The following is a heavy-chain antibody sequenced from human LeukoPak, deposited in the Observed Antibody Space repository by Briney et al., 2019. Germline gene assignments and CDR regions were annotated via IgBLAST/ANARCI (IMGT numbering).Heavy chain of an antibody. CDR2: ISGSGGST. D-gene: IGHD6-25*01. CDR3: AKLHDHTSGLNSIFDY. Sequence: PGGSLRLSCAASGFTFSSYAMSWVRQAPGKGLEWVSAISGSGGSTYYADSVKGRFTISRDNSKNTLYLQMNSLRAEDTAVYYCAKLHDHTSGLNSIFDYWGQGTLVTVSS. CDR1: GFTFSSYA. J-gene: IGHJ4*02. V-gene: IGHV3-23*01.